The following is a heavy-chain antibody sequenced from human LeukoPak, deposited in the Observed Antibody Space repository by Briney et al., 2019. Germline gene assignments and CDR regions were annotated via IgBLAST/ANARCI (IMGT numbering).Heavy chain of an antibody. CDR3: ARSGGSNYYYYYMDV. CDR2: IYYSGST. J-gene: IGHJ6*03. CDR1: GGSISSYY. Sequence: SETLSLTCTVSGGSISSYYWSWIRQPPGKGLEWIGYIYYSGSTNYNPSLKSRVTISVGTSKNQFSLKLSSVTAADTAVYYCARSGGSNYYYYYMDVWGKGTTVTISS. D-gene: IGHD2-15*01. V-gene: IGHV4-59*01.